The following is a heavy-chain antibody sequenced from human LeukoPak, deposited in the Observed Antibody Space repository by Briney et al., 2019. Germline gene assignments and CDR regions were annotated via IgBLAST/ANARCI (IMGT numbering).Heavy chain of an antibody. V-gene: IGHV3-43*01. D-gene: IGHD6-19*01. CDR3: TRDLDAVALWDY. J-gene: IGHJ4*02. Sequence: GGSLRLSCAASGFSFDDYTMHWVRQAPGKGLEWVSLISGDGGSTDYADSVKGRFTISRDNRKGSLSLQMNSLKIEDTAVYYCTRDLDAVALWDYWGQGALVTVSS. CDR2: ISGDGGST. CDR1: GFSFDDYT.